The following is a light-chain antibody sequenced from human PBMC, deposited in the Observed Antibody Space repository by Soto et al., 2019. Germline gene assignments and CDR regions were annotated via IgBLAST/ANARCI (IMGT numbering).Light chain of an antibody. V-gene: IGLV1-44*01. Sequence: QSVLTQPPSASGTPGQRVTISCSGSSSNIGSNTVSWYQHPPGTAPKLLIYSNNLRPSGVPDRFSGSKSGTSASLAISGLQSEDEADYYCAAWDDTLNGLYVFGTGTKVTVL. CDR1: SSNIGSNT. CDR3: AAWDDTLNGLYV. CDR2: SNN. J-gene: IGLJ1*01.